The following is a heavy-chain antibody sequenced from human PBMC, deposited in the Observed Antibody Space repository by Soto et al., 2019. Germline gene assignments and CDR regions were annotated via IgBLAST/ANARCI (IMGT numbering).Heavy chain of an antibody. CDR3: TTDPRILYGDSYRTFDY. Sequence: GGSLRLSCAASGFTFSNAWMSWVRQAPGKGLEWVGRIKSKTDGGTTDYTAPEKGRYTISRDDSKKKQNLKMNSLKTEYTAVYYCTTDPRILYGDSYRTFDYWGQGT. D-gene: IGHD4-17*01. CDR1: GFTFSNAW. J-gene: IGHJ4*02. CDR2: IKSKTDGGTT. V-gene: IGHV3-15*01.